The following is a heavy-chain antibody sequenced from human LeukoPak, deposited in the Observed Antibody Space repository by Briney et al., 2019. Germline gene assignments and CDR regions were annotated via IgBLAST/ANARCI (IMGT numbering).Heavy chain of an antibody. J-gene: IGHJ6*04. V-gene: IGHV4-34*01. Sequence: SETRSLTRPVDGGSFSDYYWTWISQSPRKGIEWIGEINHSGSPNFNPSLTSRVTMSLDTSKTQFSLKLISVTAADTAVYDCVRHYYYSSYSRMDVWGKGITVTVTA. CDR3: VRHYYYSSYSRMDV. D-gene: IGHD3-10*01. CDR2: INHSGSP. CDR1: GGSFSDYY.